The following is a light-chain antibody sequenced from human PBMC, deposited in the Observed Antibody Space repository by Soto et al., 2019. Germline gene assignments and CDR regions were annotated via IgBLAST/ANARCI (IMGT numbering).Light chain of an antibody. Sequence: QSVLTQPASVSGSPGQSITISCTGTSSVVGSYNLVSWYQQHPGKAPKLMIYEVTKRPSGVSNRFSGSKSGNAASLTISGLQAEDGTDYYCCSYAGSSTYVFGTGTKVTVL. J-gene: IGLJ1*01. CDR2: EVT. CDR3: CSYAGSSTYV. V-gene: IGLV2-23*02. CDR1: SSVVGSYNL.